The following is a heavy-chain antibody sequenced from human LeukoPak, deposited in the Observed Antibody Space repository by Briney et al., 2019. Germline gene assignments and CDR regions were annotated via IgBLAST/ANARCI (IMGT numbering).Heavy chain of an antibody. CDR3: AKVVYSGYGPADY. CDR2: IRGSGGGT. J-gene: IGHJ4*02. CDR1: GFTFSSYA. D-gene: IGHD5-12*01. Sequence: GGSLRLSCAASGFTFSSYAMSWVRQAPGKGLEWVSTIRGSGGGTYYTDSVKGRFTISRDNSKNTLYLQLSSLRAEETAVYYCAKVVYSGYGPADYWGQGTLVTVSS. V-gene: IGHV3-23*01.